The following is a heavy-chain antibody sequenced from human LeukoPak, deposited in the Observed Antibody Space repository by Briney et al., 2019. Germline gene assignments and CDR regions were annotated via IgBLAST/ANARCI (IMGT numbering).Heavy chain of an antibody. V-gene: IGHV4-39*01. CDR1: GGSISSSSYY. CDR2: IYYSGST. J-gene: IGHJ4*02. Sequence: SETLSLTCTGSGGSISSSSYYWGWIRQPPGKGLEWIGSIYYSGSTYYNPSLKSRVTISVDTSKNQFSLKLSSVTAADTAVYYCARQKAVAGFDYWGQGTLVTVSS. CDR3: ARQKAVAGFDY. D-gene: IGHD6-19*01.